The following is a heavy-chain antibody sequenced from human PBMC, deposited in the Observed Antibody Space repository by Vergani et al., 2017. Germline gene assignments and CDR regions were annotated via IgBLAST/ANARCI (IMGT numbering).Heavy chain of an antibody. CDR1: GGSISSGGYY. J-gene: IGHJ6*03. D-gene: IGHD2-21*01. V-gene: IGHV4-31*01. CDR3: ASPAYXGGDCYPHHYYYYYMDV. Sequence: QVQLQESGPGLVKPSQTLSLTCTVSGGSISSGGYYWSWIRQHPGKGLEWIGYIYYSGSTYYNPSLKSLVTISVDTSKNQFSLKLSSVTAADTAVYYCASPAYXGGDCYPHHYYYYYMDVWGKGTTVTVSS. CDR2: IYYSGST.